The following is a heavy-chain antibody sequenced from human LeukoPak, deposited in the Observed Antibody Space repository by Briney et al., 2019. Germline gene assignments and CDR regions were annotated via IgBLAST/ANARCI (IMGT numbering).Heavy chain of an antibody. CDR1: GGSINSYY. Sequence: PSETLSLTCTVSGGSINSYYWSWIRQPPGRGLEWIGSIHYSGSTSYNPSLRSRVTISVDKSKNQFFLKLSSVTAADTAVYYCARVGKPIFGVVPYYYYYMDVWGKGTTVTVSS. D-gene: IGHD3-3*01. CDR3: ARVGKPIFGVVPYYYYYMDV. CDR2: IHYSGST. J-gene: IGHJ6*03. V-gene: IGHV4-59*01.